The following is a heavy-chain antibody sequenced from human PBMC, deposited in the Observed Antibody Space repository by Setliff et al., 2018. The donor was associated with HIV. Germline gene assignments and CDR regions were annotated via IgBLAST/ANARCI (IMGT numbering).Heavy chain of an antibody. CDR2: FDPEDGDT. CDR3: ATAKEHWLSEGGFDY. Sequence: ASVKVSCKASGGTFSNYAISWVRQAPGQGLEWMGRFDPEDGDTLYAQRLQGRVIMTEDSSTDTAYMELSSLTSDDTAVYYCATAKEHWLSEGGFDYWGQGTLVTVSS. V-gene: IGHV1-24*01. CDR1: GGTFSNYA. D-gene: IGHD6-19*01. J-gene: IGHJ4*02.